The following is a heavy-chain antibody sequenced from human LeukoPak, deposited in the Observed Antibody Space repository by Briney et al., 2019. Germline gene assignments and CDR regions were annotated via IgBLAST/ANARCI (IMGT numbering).Heavy chain of an antibody. J-gene: IGHJ3*02. CDR1: GYSFTSYW. Sequence: GESLKISCKGSGYSFTSYWIGWVRQMPGKGLDWMGIIYPGDSDTRYSPSFQGQVTISADKSISTAYLQWSSLKDSDTAMYYCARLWIAAENAFDIWGQGTMVTVSS. V-gene: IGHV5-51*01. D-gene: IGHD6-13*01. CDR2: IYPGDSDT. CDR3: ARLWIAAENAFDI.